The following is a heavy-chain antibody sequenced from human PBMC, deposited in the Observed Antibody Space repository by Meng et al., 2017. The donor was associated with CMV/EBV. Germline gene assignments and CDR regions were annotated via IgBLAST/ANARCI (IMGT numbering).Heavy chain of an antibody. V-gene: IGHV4-61*01. CDR2: IYHSGST. J-gene: IGHJ5*02. D-gene: IGHD4/OR15-4a*01. CDR3: ARCTNYFDP. Sequence: QVQLQEAGPGRGKPSETLSLTCSVSGGSVSSGSYYWTWIRQPPGKGLEWIGYIYHSGSTNYNPSLKSRVTISVDASRDQFSLRLSSVTAADTAVYYCARCTNYFDPWGQGTLVTVSS. CDR1: GGSVSSGSYY.